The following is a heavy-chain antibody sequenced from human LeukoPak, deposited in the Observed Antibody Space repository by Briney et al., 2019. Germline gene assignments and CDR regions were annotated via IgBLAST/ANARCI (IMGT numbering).Heavy chain of an antibody. CDR1: GLTFGDYW. V-gene: IGHV3-7*05. D-gene: IGHD3-9*01. CDR2: IKQDGSET. CDR3: ATYWRYFDWLVLDT. J-gene: IGHJ3*02. Sequence: PGRSLRLSCEASGLTFGDYWMTWVRQAPGKWPECVANIKQDGSETHYVDSVKGRFTIFRDNAKNSLSLQMNSLRVEDTAMYYCATYWRYFDWLVLDTWGLGTMVTVFS.